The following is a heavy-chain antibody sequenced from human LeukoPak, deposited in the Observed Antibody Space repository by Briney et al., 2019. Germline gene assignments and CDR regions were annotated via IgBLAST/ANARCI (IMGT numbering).Heavy chain of an antibody. CDR3: ARDPIAAEPDYFDY. D-gene: IGHD6-25*01. J-gene: IGHJ4*02. CDR2: IFDERNK. CDR1: GFTFGTYA. V-gene: IGHV3-30*04. Sequence: GGSLRLSCSASGFTFGTYAMHWVRQAPGKGLEWVAVIFDERNKFVADSVKGRFTISRDNFKNTLYLQMNTLRDADTAVYYCARDPIAAEPDYFDYWGQGTLVTVSS.